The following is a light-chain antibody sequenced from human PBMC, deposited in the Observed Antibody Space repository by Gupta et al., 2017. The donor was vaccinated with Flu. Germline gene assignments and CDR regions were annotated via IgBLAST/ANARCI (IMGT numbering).Light chain of an antibody. V-gene: IGLV1-40*01. Sequence: QSVLTQPPSVSGAPGQRVTISCTGTSSNIGAGYDVHWYQQLPGTAPQLLIYGNTKRPSGVPDRFSGSKSDTSASLAITGLQAEDEADYFCQSYDSSLNGWVFGTGTKVTVL. CDR1: SSNIGAGYD. J-gene: IGLJ1*01. CDR2: GNT. CDR3: QSYDSSLNGWV.